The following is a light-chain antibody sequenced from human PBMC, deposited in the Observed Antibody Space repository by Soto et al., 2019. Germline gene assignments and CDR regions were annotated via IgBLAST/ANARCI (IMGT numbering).Light chain of an antibody. CDR1: SSDVGGYNY. J-gene: IGLJ1*01. CDR2: EVS. V-gene: IGLV2-14*01. CDR3: SSYTSSSTLYV. Sequence: QSALTQPASVSGPPGQSITISCTGTSSDVGGYNYVSWYQQLPGKAPKLMIYEVSNRPSGVSDRFSGSKSGNTASLTISGLQAEDEADYYCSSYTSSSTLYVFGTGTKVTVL.